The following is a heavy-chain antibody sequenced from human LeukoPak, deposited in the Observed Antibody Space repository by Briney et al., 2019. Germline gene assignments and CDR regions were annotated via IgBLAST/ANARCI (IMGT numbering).Heavy chain of an antibody. D-gene: IGHD2-2*01. Sequence: ASVKVSCKASGYTFTSYAMHWVRQAPGQRLEWMGWINAGNGNTKYSQKFQGRVTITRDTSASTAYMELSSLRSEDTAGYYCARSQGDVPAAKYYYYYGMDVWGKGTTVTVSS. CDR1: GYTFTSYA. J-gene: IGHJ6*04. V-gene: IGHV1-3*01. CDR3: ARSQGDVPAAKYYYYYGMDV. CDR2: INAGNGNT.